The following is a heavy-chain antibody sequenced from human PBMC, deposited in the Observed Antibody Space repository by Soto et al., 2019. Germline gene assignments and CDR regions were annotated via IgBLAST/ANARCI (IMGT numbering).Heavy chain of an antibody. CDR1: GFTFISYA. Sequence: PGGSLRLSCSASGFTFISYAMHWVLQAPWKGLEYVSAISSNGGSTYYADSVKGRFTISRDNSKNTLYLQMSSLRAEDTAVYYCVKDLPPIAVALYNWFDPWGQRTLVTVSS. D-gene: IGHD6-19*01. CDR3: VKDLPPIAVALYNWFDP. J-gene: IGHJ5*02. V-gene: IGHV3-64D*08. CDR2: ISSNGGST.